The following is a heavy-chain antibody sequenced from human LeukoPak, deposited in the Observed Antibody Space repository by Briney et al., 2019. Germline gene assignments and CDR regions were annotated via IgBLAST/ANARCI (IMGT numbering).Heavy chain of an antibody. D-gene: IGHD3-22*01. CDR1: GGSISSYY. CDR2: IYYSGST. J-gene: IGHJ3*02. CDR3: ARDGDSSGYYYHKYHDAFDI. Sequence: PSETLSLTCTVSGGSISSYYWSWIRQPPGKGLEGSVYIYYSGSTNYNPSLKSRVTISVDTSKSQFSVKLSSVTAADTAVYYRARDGDSSGYYYHKYHDAFDIWGQGTMVTVSS. V-gene: IGHV4-59*01.